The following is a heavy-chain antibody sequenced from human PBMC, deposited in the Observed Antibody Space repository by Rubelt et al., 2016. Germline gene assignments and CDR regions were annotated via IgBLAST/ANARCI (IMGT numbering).Heavy chain of an antibody. CDR2: ISSNGGST. J-gene: IGHJ4*02. D-gene: IGHD5-18*01. CDR3: ARAYRYGYGYDY. V-gene: IGHV3-64*04. Sequence: QVQLVESGGGVVQPGRSLRLSCAASGFTFSSYAMHWVRQAPGKGLEYVSAISSNGGSTYYADSVKGRFTISRDDANNTLYLQIDRLRAEDTAVYDCARAYRYGYGYDYWGQGTLVTVSS. CDR1: GFTFSSYA.